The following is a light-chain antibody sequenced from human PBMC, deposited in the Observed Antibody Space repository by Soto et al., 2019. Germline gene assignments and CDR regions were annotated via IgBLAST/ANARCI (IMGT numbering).Light chain of an antibody. CDR2: RNN. Sequence: QSVLTQSPSASGTPGQRVTISCSGSRSNIGRNFAYWYQHVPGTAPRLLIQRNNERPSGVPDRFSGSKSGTSVSLAISGLPSEDEATYYCAAWDDTLDAQVFGGGTKLTVL. V-gene: IGLV1-47*01. CDR3: AAWDDTLDAQV. J-gene: IGLJ3*02. CDR1: RSNIGRNF.